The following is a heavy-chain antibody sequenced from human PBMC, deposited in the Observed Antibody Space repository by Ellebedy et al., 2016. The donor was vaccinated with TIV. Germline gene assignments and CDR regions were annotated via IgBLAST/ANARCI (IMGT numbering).Heavy chain of an antibody. Sequence: GESLKISCSASGFTFSSYAMHSVRQAPRKGLEYVSGMSTNGGITNYADSVKGRFTISRDNSKNTLYVQMNSLRVEDTAVYYCAKSSTQGFYWYFDLWGRGTLVTVSS. J-gene: IGHJ2*01. CDR1: GFTFSSYA. D-gene: IGHD6-6*01. CDR2: MSTNGGIT. CDR3: AKSSTQGFYWYFDL. V-gene: IGHV3-64*04.